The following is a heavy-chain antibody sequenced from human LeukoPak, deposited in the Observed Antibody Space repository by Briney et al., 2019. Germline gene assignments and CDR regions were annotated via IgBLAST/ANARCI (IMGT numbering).Heavy chain of an antibody. CDR1: GFTFSSYG. J-gene: IGHJ4*02. CDR3: ARDGGYSSSWYKY. Sequence: GGSLRLSCAASGFTFSSYGRHWVRQAPGKGLEGVAVIWYDGSNKYYADSVKGRFTISRDNSKNTLYLQVNSLRAEDTAVYYCARDGGYSSSWYKYWGQGTLVTVSS. V-gene: IGHV3-33*01. CDR2: IWYDGSNK. D-gene: IGHD6-13*01.